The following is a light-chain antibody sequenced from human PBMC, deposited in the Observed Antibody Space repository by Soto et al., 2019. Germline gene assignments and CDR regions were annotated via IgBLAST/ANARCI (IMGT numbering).Light chain of an antibody. CDR3: CSYAGSSTFVV. J-gene: IGLJ2*01. Sequence: QSVLTQPASVSGSPGQSITISCTGTSSDVGSYNLVSWYQQHPGKAPKLMIYEVSKRPSGVSNRFSGSKSGNTASLTISGLQAEDEADYYCCSYAGSSTFVVFGGVTKVTVL. CDR2: EVS. CDR1: SSDVGSYNL. V-gene: IGLV2-23*02.